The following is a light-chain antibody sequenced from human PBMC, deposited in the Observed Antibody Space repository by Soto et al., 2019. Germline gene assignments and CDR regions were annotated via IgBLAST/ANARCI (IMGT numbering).Light chain of an antibody. CDR3: QQDGSSPRT. J-gene: IGKJ5*01. CDR2: GAS. V-gene: IGKV3-20*01. Sequence: EIVLTQFPGTLSLSPGERATLSCRASQSVTSSSLAWYQQKVGRAPRVLIYGASNRATGIPDRFSGSGSVTDFTLTITGLEPEDFAVYYCQQDGSSPRTFGQGTRLEIK. CDR1: QSVTSSS.